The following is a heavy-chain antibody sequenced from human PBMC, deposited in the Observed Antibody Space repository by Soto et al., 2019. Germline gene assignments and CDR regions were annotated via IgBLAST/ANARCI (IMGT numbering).Heavy chain of an antibody. CDR1: GGSISSGGYY. D-gene: IGHD3-22*01. Sequence: SETLSLTCNVSGGSISSGGYYWNWIRQLPGRGLEWIGYISYSASSFYNPSLESRVSVSIDTSGNQFSLKLSSMTAADTAVYFCARAHTXYYDISGYSQQSFYFDSWGQGTLVTVSS. V-gene: IGHV4-31*03. J-gene: IGHJ4*02. CDR3: ARAHTXYYDISGYSQQSFYFDS. CDR2: ISYSASS.